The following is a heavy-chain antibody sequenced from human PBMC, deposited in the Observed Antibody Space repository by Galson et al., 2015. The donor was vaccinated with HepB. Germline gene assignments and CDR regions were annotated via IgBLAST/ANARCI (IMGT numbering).Heavy chain of an antibody. Sequence: SVKVSCKASGYTFTSYYMHWVRQAPGQGLEWMGIINPSGGSTSYAQKFQGRVTITRDMSTSTAYMELRSLRSDDTAVYYCARSVRSGWHEWGQETLVTVSS. CDR1: GYTFTSYY. D-gene: IGHD6-19*01. CDR3: ARSVRSGWHE. V-gene: IGHV1-46*01. J-gene: IGHJ4*02. CDR2: INPSGGST.